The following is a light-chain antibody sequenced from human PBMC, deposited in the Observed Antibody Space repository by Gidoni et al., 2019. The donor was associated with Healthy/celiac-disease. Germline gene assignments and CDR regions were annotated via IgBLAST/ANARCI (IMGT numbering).Light chain of an antibody. CDR2: WAS. Sequence: DIVMTQSPDSLAVSLGERATINCKSSQSVLYSSNNKNYLAWYQQKPRQPPKQLIYWASTRESGVPDRFSGSGSGTDFTLTISSLQAEDVAVYYCQQYYSTPSWTFGQGTKVEIK. CDR3: QQYYSTPSWT. CDR1: QSVLYSSNNKNY. V-gene: IGKV4-1*01. J-gene: IGKJ1*01.